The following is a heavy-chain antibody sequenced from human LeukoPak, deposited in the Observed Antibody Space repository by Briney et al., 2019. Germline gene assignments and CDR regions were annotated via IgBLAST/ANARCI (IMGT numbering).Heavy chain of an antibody. CDR2: IYHSGST. J-gene: IGHJ4*02. V-gene: IGHV4-30-2*01. Sequence: PSETLSLTCAVSGGSISSGGYSWSWIRQPPGKGLEWIGYIYHSGSTYYNPSLKSRVTISVDRSKNQFSLKLSSVTAADTAVYYCARGTSEYYDFWSGEKPPHYFDYWGQGTLVTVSS. CDR3: ARGTSEYYDFWSGEKPPHYFDY. D-gene: IGHD3-3*01. CDR1: GGSISSGGYS.